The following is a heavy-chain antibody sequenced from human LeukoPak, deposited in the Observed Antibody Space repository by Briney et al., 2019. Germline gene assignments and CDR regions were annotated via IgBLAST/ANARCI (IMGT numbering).Heavy chain of an antibody. CDR3: AKKGYGGRSGGAYFDY. D-gene: IGHD4-23*01. V-gene: IGHV3-43*01. Sequence: GGSLRLSCAASGFTFDDYTMHWVRQAPGKGLEWVSLISWDGDSTYYADSVKGRFTISRDNSKNSLYLQMNSLRTEDTALYYCAKKGYGGRSGGAYFDYWGQGTLVTVSS. J-gene: IGHJ4*02. CDR2: ISWDGDST. CDR1: GFTFDDYT.